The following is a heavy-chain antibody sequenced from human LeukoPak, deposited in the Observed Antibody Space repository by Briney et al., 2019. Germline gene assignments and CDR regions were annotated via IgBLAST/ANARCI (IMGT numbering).Heavy chain of an antibody. CDR3: GNFDF. CDR2: IYSNGGT. CDR1: GGSIRSSRYY. J-gene: IGHJ3*01. Sequence: SETLSPTCTVPGGSIRSSRYYWGWIPQPPGKGLEWIGSIYSNGGTYYNPSLRSRVTMSVDTSKNQFSLKLTSVTAAETAVYYCGNFDFWGQGTMVIVSS. V-gene: IGHV4-39*01.